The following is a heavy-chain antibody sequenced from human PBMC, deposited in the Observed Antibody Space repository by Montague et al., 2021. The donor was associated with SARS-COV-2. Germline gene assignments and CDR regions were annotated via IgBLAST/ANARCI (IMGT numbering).Heavy chain of an antibody. CDR1: GDSVSRNTAN. CDR3: ARTTTRMLYPENAFDI. J-gene: IGHJ3*02. CDR2: TYYRSKWDH. Sequence: CAISGDSVSRNTANWNWIRQSPSRGLEWLGRTYYRSKWDHDYAISLKSRITINPDTSKNQFSLQLSSVAPEDTAVFYCARTTTRMLYPENAFDIWGQGTMVTVSS. V-gene: IGHV6-1*01. D-gene: IGHD2-15*01.